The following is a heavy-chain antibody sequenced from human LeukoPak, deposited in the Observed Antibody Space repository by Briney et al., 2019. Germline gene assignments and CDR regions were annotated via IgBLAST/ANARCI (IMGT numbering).Heavy chain of an antibody. CDR3: ARVNYYDGSGYYYFDY. D-gene: IGHD3-22*01. CDR2: INWNGGST. Sequence: PGGSLRLSRAASGFTVSSNYMSWVRQAPGKGLEWVSGINWNGGSTGYADSVKGRFTISRDNAKNSLYLQMNSLRAEDTALYYCARVNYYDGSGYYYFDYWGQGTLVTVSS. V-gene: IGHV3-20*04. CDR1: GFTVSSNY. J-gene: IGHJ4*02.